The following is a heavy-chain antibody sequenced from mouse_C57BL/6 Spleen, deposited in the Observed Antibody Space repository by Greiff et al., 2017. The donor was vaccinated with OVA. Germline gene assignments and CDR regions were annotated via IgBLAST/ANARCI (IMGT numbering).Heavy chain of an antibody. Sequence: QVQLQQSGPELVKPGASVKISCKASGYAFSSSWMNWVKQRPGKGLEWIGRIYPGDGDTNYNGKFKGKATLTADKSSSTAYMQLSSLTSEDSAVYFCARWSSGYVRAMDDWGQGTSVTVSS. D-gene: IGHD3-2*02. J-gene: IGHJ4*01. V-gene: IGHV1-82*01. CDR2: IYPGDGDT. CDR1: GYAFSSSW. CDR3: ARWSSGYVRAMDD.